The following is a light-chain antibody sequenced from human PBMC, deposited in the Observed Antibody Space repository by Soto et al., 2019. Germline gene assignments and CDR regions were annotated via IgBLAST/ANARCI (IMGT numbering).Light chain of an antibody. CDR3: QQYNTYPHT. J-gene: IGKJ2*01. CDR2: KAS. Sequence: DIQMTQSPSTLSASAGDRVTITCRASQSISSWLAWYQQKPGKAPKLLIYKASSLESGVPSRFSGSESGTEFTLTISSLQPDDFATYYCQQYNTYPHTFGQGTKLEIK. CDR1: QSISSW. V-gene: IGKV1-5*03.